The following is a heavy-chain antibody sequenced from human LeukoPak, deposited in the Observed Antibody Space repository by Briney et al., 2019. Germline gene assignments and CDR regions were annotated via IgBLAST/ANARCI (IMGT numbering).Heavy chain of an antibody. CDR1: GFTFSSYA. D-gene: IGHD1-1*01. V-gene: IGHV3-30-3*01. J-gene: IGHJ3*02. CDR2: ISYDGSNK. Sequence: PGGSLRLSCAASGFTFSSYAMHWVRQAPGKGLEWVAVISYDGSNKYYADSVKGRFTISRDNSKNTLYLQMNSLRAEDTAVYYCAREGPWRTGPTVAFDIWGQGTMVTVSS. CDR3: AREGPWRTGPTVAFDI.